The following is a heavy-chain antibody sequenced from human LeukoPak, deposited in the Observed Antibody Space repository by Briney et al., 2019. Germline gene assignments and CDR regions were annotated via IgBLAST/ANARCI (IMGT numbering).Heavy chain of an antibody. J-gene: IGHJ4*02. Sequence: GGSLRLSCAASGFTFSSYSMNWVRQAPGKGLEWVAVIWYDGSNKYYADSVKGRFTISRDNSKNTLYLQMNSLRAEDTAVYYCARAIDYGAAFLDYWGQGTLVTVSS. CDR2: IWYDGSNK. CDR1: GFTFSSYS. D-gene: IGHD4-17*01. V-gene: IGHV3-33*08. CDR3: ARAIDYGAAFLDY.